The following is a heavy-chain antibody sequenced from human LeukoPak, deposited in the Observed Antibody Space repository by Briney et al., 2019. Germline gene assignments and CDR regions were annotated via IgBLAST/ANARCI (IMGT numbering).Heavy chain of an antibody. Sequence: ASVKVSCKASGYTFTNYGFSWVRQAPGQGLEWMGWISAYNGNTNYAQNLQGRVTMTTDTSTSTAYMELRSLRSDDTAVYYCARDLGGDGSGDFDYWGQGTLVTVSS. D-gene: IGHD2-15*01. CDR3: ARDLGGDGSGDFDY. V-gene: IGHV1-18*01. CDR1: GYTFTNYG. CDR2: ISAYNGNT. J-gene: IGHJ4*02.